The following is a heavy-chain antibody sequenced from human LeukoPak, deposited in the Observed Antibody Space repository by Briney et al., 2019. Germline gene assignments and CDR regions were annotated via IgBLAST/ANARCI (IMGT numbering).Heavy chain of an antibody. Sequence: GGSLRLSCAASGLTFSSYAMSWVRQAPGKGLEWVSAISGSGGSTYYADSVKGRFTISRDNSKNTLYLQMNSLRAEDTAVYYCAKGTLGGFGESLDYWGQGTLVTVSS. D-gene: IGHD3-10*01. CDR1: GLTFSSYA. CDR2: ISGSGGST. CDR3: AKGTLGGFGESLDY. J-gene: IGHJ4*02. V-gene: IGHV3-23*01.